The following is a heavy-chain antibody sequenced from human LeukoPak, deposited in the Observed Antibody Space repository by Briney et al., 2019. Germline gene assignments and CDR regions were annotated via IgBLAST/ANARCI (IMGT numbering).Heavy chain of an antibody. V-gene: IGHV3-23*01. D-gene: IGHD3-22*01. Sequence: GGSLRLPCAASGFTFSTYGMSWVRQAPGKGLEWVSAISGSGGSTYYADSVKGRFTISRDNSKNTLYLQMNSLRAEDTAVYYCAKGLWYYNDSSGYVDYWGQGTLVTVSS. CDR2: ISGSGGST. CDR1: GFTFSTYG. J-gene: IGHJ4*02. CDR3: AKGLWYYNDSSGYVDY.